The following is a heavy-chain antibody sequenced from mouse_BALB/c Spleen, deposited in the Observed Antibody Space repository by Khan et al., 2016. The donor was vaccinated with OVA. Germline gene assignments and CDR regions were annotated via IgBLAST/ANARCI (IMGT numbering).Heavy chain of an antibody. V-gene: IGHV1-7*01. CDR1: GYTFTTYW. CDR2: INPTSGYT. J-gene: IGHJ2*01. Sequence: QVRLQQSGAELAKPGASVKMSCKASGYTFTTYWMHWVKQRPGQGLEWIGYINPTSGYTDYNDKFKDRATLSADKSSSTAYMQLNSLTSEDSAVYDCTRDRIDYWGQGTTLTVSS. CDR3: TRDRIDY.